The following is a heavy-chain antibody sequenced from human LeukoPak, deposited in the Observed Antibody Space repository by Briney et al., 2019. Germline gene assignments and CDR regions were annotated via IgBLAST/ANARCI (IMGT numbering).Heavy chain of an antibody. CDR2: IVVGSGNT. V-gene: IGHV1-58*02. CDR1: GFTFTSSA. D-gene: IGHD3-10*02. Sequence: EASVKVSCKASGFTFTSSAMQWVRQARGQRLEWIGWIVVGSGNTNYAQKFQERVTITRDMSTSTAYMELSSLRAEDTAVYYCAELGITMIGGVWGKGTTVTISS. J-gene: IGHJ6*04. CDR3: AELGITMIGGV.